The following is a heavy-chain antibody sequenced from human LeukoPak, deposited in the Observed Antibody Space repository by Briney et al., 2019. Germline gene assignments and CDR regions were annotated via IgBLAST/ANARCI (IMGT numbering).Heavy chain of an antibody. CDR2: IYYSGST. CDR1: GGSISSSSYY. CDR3: ASAMTTVTTQWFDP. Sequence: SETLPLTCTVSGGSISSSSYYWGWIRQPPGKGLEWIGSIYYSGSTYYNPSLKSRVTISVDTSKNQFSLKLSSVTAADTAVYYCASAMTTVTTQWFDPWGQGTLVTVSS. V-gene: IGHV4-39*01. J-gene: IGHJ5*02. D-gene: IGHD4-17*01.